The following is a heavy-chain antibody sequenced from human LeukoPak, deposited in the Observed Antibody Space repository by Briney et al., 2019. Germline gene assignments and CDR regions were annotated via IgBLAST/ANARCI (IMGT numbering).Heavy chain of an antibody. CDR2: LTGGSDNS. J-gene: IGHJ4*02. D-gene: IGHD5-18*01. V-gene: IGHV3-23*01. CDR3: ARAVSIQVYEYYFDY. CDR1: GFTFSSSA. Sequence: GGSLRLSCAASGFTFSSSAMTWVRQSPGKGLEWVSSLTGGSDNSEHADSVKGRFSISRDNSKNTLYLQMNSLRAEDTAVYYCARAVSIQVYEYYFDYWGQGTLVTVSS.